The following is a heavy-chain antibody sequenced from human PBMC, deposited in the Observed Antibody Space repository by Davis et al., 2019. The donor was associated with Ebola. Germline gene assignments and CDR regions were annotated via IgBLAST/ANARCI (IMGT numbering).Heavy chain of an antibody. CDR3: TTGYCTGGACYGTDY. V-gene: IGHV3-15*01. J-gene: IGHJ4*02. Sequence: PGGSLRLSCAASGFTFSGSAMHWVRQAPGKGLEWVGRIKSKTDGGTTDYAAPVKGRFTISRDDSKNTLYLQMNSLKTEDTAVYYCTTGYCTGGACYGTDYWGQGTLVTVSS. CDR2: IKSKTDGGTT. D-gene: IGHD2-8*02. CDR1: GFTFSGSA.